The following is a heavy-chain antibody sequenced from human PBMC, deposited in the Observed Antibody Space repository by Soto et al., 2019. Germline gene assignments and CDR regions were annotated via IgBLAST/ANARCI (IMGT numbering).Heavy chain of an antibody. Sequence: PGGSLRLSCAASGFIFSDFQINWVRQAPGRGLEWLSSITGTSAFTHYADSIEGRFTISRDNPNNLLFLQMNSLKTEDTAVYYCTRAPYSGSEGYYWGQGTLVTVSS. D-gene: IGHD1-26*01. V-gene: IGHV3-21*03. CDR3: TRAPYSGSEGYY. J-gene: IGHJ4*02. CDR1: GFIFSDFQ. CDR2: ITGTSAFT.